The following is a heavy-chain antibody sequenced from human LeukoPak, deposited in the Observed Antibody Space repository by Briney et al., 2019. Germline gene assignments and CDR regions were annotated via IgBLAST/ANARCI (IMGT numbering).Heavy chain of an antibody. V-gene: IGHV3-23*01. D-gene: IGHD1-26*01. J-gene: IGHJ4*02. CDR1: GFTFSSYA. CDR3: AIPLYSGSYWDY. CDR2: ISGSGGST. Sequence: PGGSLRLSCAASGFTFSSYAMSWVRQAPGKGLEWVSAISGSGGSTYYADSVKGRFTISRDNSKNTLYLQMNRLRAEDTAVYYCAIPLYSGSYWDYWGKGTLVTVFS.